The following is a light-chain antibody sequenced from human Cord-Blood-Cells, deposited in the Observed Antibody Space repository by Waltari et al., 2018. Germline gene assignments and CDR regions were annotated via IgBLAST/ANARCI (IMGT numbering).Light chain of an antibody. CDR1: SSNIGSNT. CDR2: SNN. J-gene: IGLJ3*02. Sequence: QSVLTQPPSSSGTPGQRVNLSCSGSSSNIGSNTLHWYQQLPGTAPKLRIYSNNQRPSGVADLFYGSKYGNSASLAISGLQSEDEADYYCAAGDDSLNGWVFGGVTKLTVL. CDR3: AAGDDSLNGWV. V-gene: IGLV1-44*01.